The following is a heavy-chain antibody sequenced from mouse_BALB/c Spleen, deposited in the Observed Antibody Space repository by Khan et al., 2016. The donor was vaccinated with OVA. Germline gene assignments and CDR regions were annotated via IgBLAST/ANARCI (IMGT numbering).Heavy chain of an antibody. CDR1: GYNIKDTY. CDR3: ARWPRDY. V-gene: IGHV14-3*02. J-gene: IGHJ2*01. CDR2: IDPANGNT. Sequence: VQLQQPGAELVKPGASVKLSCTASGYNIKDTYMHWVKQRPEQGLEWIGRIDPANGNTEYDPKFQGKATITADTPSNTAYLQLSSLTSEDTAVYYCARWPRDYWGQGTALTVSS.